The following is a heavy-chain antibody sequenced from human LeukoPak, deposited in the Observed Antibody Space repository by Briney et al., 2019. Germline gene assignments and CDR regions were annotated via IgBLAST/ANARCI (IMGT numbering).Heavy chain of an antibody. CDR3: ARGGGLLQDWFDP. Sequence: ASVKVSCKASGGTFSSYAISWVRQAPGQGLEWMGEIIPIFGTANYAQKFQGRVTITADESTSTAYMELSSLRSEDTAVYYCARGGGLLQDWFDPWGQGTLVTVSS. J-gene: IGHJ5*02. CDR2: IIPIFGTA. V-gene: IGHV1-69*13. CDR1: GGTFSSYA. D-gene: IGHD2-15*01.